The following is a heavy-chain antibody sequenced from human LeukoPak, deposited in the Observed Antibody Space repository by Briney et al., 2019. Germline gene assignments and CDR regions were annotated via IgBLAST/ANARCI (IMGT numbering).Heavy chain of an antibody. V-gene: IGHV3-30*18. J-gene: IGHJ3*02. Sequence: PGRSLRLSCAASGFTFSSYGMHWVRQAPGKGLEWVAVISYDGSNKYYADSVKGRFTISRDNSKNTLYLQMNSLRAEDTAVYYCAKRLGAFDIWGQGTMVTVSS. D-gene: IGHD3-16*01. CDR3: AKRLGAFDI. CDR2: ISYDGSNK. CDR1: GFTFSSYG.